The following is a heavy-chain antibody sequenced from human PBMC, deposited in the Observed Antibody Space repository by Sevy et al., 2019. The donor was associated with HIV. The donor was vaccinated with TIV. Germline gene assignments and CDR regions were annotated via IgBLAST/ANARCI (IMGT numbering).Heavy chain of an antibody. D-gene: IGHD5-12*01. Sequence: GGSLRLSCAASGFTFSSAWMSWVRLAPGKGLEWVGRIKSKTDGGTIDYATPVKGRFTISRDDLKNTLYLQMNSLKTEDTAVYYCITDPGYRGYDEEVINYYYYGMDVWGQGTTVTVSS. CDR1: GFTFSSAW. J-gene: IGHJ6*02. V-gene: IGHV3-15*01. CDR2: IKSKTDGGTI. CDR3: ITDPGYRGYDEEVINYYYYGMDV.